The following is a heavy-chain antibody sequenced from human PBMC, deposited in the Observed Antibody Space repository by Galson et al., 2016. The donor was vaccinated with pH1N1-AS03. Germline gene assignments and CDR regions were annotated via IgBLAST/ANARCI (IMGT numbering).Heavy chain of an antibody. D-gene: IGHD2-2*01. V-gene: IGHV1-18*04. Sequence: SVKVSCKASGYTFTSYGITWVRQAPGQGLEWMGWISAYNGNTNYGQKVQGRVTLTTDTSTSTAYMEMRSLRSDDTAVYYCARGCSSTSCLKYSSWYLAYWGQGTLVTVSS. CDR2: ISAYNGNT. CDR3: ARGCSSTSCLKYSSWYLAY. J-gene: IGHJ4*02. CDR1: GYTFTSYG.